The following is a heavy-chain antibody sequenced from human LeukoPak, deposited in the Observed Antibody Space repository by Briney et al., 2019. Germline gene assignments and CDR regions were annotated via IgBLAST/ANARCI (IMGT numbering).Heavy chain of an antibody. D-gene: IGHD5-24*01. CDR1: GYTFTNYW. CDR3: ARREMDAFDI. V-gene: IGHV5-51*01. J-gene: IGHJ3*02. CDR2: IYPSDSDT. Sequence: GESLKISCKGSGYTFTNYWIAWVRQMPGKGLEWMGIIYPSDSDTRYSPSFQGQVTISADKSISTAYLQWSSLKASDTAMYYCARREMDAFDIWGQGTMVTVSS.